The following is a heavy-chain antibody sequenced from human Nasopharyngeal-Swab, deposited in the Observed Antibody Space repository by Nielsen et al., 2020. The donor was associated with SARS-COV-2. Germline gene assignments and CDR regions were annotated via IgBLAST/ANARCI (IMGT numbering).Heavy chain of an antibody. CDR2: ISAYNGNT. CDR3: ARDPYGSTQQLAPRGELRHRPFDY. Sequence: ASVKVSCKASGYTFTSYGISWVRQAPGQGLEWMGRISAYNGNTNYAQKLQGRVTMTTDTSTSTAYMELRSLRSDDTAVYYCARDPYGSTQQLAPRGELRHRPFDYWGQGTLVTVSS. D-gene: IGHD6-13*01. CDR1: GYTFTSYG. V-gene: IGHV1-18*01. J-gene: IGHJ4*02.